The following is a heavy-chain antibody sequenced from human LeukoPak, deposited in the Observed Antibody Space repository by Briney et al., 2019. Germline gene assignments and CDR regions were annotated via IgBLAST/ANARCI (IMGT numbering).Heavy chain of an antibody. CDR3: AKSPVSSCRGSFCYPFDY. V-gene: IGHV3-23*01. CDR1: GFTFSTYA. J-gene: IGHJ4*02. CDR2: ISGSDDGA. D-gene: IGHD2-15*01. Sequence: HSGGSLRLSCAASGFTFSTYAMSWVRQIPGKGLEWVSAISGSDDGAYYADSVKGRFTISRDNSRNTLYLQMNTLRAEDTAVYFCAKSPVSSCRGSFCYPFDYWGQGNLVTVS.